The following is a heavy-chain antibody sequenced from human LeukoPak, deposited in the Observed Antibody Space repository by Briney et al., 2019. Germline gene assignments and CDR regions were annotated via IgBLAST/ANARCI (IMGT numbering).Heavy chain of an antibody. D-gene: IGHD6-6*01. Sequence: SETLSLTCAVYGGSFSGYYWSWIREPPGKGREWIGEINHSGSTNYNPSLKSRVTISVDTSKNQFSLKLSSVTAADTAVYYCARGRGSSAPPRYYYMDVWGKGTTVTVSS. CDR3: ARGRGSSAPPRYYYMDV. J-gene: IGHJ6*03. CDR1: GGSFSGYY. V-gene: IGHV4-34*01. CDR2: INHSGST.